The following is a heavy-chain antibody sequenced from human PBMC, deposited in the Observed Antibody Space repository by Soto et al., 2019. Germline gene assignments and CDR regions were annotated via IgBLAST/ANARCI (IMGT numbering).Heavy chain of an antibody. D-gene: IGHD1-1*01. V-gene: IGHV1-8*01. CDR2: LNPNTGNS. Sequence: QVQLVQSGAEVRKPGASVKVSCEASGYTFTSYDIYWVRQGTGQGLEWMGWLNPNTGNSGYAQKFQGRITVTSDTSINTVHMELSSLRSEDTAVYYCARRAETNGWNGFGADKYYFDFWGQGTLVTVSS. CDR1: GYTFTSYD. CDR3: ARRAETNGWNGFGADKYYFDF. J-gene: IGHJ4*02.